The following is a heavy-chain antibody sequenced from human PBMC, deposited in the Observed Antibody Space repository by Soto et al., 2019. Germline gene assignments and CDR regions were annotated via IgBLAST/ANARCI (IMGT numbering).Heavy chain of an antibody. CDR3: ARVSGSYYYYYYGMDV. Sequence: ASVKVSCKASGYTFTSYGISWVRQAPGQGLEWMGWISAYNGNTNYAQKLQGRVTMTTDTSTSTAYMELRGLRSDDTAVYYCARVSGSYYYYYYGMDVWGQGTTVTVSS. J-gene: IGHJ6*02. CDR2: ISAYNGNT. V-gene: IGHV1-18*01. CDR1: GYTFTSYG. D-gene: IGHD1-26*01.